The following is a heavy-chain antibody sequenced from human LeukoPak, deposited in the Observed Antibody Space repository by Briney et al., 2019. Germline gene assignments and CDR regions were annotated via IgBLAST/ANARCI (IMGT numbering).Heavy chain of an antibody. J-gene: IGHJ4*02. V-gene: IGHV3-30*02. CDR1: GFTFSGYG. Sequence: GGSLRLSCAASGFTFSGYGMHWVRQAPGKGLEWVAFVRYDSSNKYYADSVKGRFTVSRDNSKNTLYLQMNSLRAEDTAVYYCAKLPGSSSGSYNFDYWGQGTLVTVSS. D-gene: IGHD1-26*01. CDR3: AKLPGSSSGSYNFDY. CDR2: VRYDSSNK.